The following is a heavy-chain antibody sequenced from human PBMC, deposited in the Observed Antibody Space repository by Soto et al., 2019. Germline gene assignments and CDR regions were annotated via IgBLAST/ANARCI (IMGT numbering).Heavy chain of an antibody. CDR1: GGIFSRYA. V-gene: IGHV1-69*13. CDR3: ARKISNYRWFDP. Sequence: ASVKVSCKASGGIFSRYALSWVRQAPGQGPEWMGGIVPIFGTANYAQKFQGRVTITADESTSTAYMELSSLRSEDTAVYYCARKISNYRWFDPWGQGTLVTVSS. CDR2: IVPIFGTA. D-gene: IGHD4-4*01. J-gene: IGHJ5*02.